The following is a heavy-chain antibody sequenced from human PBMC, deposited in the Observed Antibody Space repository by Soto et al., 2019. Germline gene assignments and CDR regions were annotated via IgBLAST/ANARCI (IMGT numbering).Heavy chain of an antibody. CDR2: STGPGGST. V-gene: IGHV3-23*01. Sequence: GGSLRLSCAGSGFPFNNYAINWVRQGPGKGLEWVAASTGPGGSTYNEDSVKGRFTVSRDNSKKTVYLQLDGLRAEDTAVYYCGKEHGDYQGDYNYYGMGIWGQGTTVTVSS. J-gene: IGHJ6*01. D-gene: IGHD4-17*01. CDR1: GFPFNNYA. CDR3: GKEHGDYQGDYNYYGMGI.